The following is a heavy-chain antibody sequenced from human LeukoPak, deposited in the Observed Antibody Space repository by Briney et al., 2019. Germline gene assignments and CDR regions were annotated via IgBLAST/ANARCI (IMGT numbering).Heavy chain of an antibody. CDR2: INPNSGGT. J-gene: IGHJ4*02. D-gene: IGHD3-16*02. CDR3: ARGYYDYVWGSYRLEHFDY. V-gene: IGHV1-2*02. Sequence: ASVKVSCKASGYTFTGYYMHWVRQAPGQGLEWMGWINPNSGGTNYAQKFQGRVTMTRDTSISTAYMELRSLRSDDTAVYYCARGYYDYVWGSYRLEHFDYWGQGTLVTVSS. CDR1: GYTFTGYY.